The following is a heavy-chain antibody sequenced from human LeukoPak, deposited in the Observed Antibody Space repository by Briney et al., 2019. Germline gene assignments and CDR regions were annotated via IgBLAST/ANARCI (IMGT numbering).Heavy chain of an antibody. J-gene: IGHJ4*02. CDR1: GGSISSSNW. Sequence: PSETLSLTCAVSGGSISSSNWWSWVRQPPGKGLEWIGEIYHSGSTNYNPSLKSRVTISVDKSKNQFSLKLSSVTAADTAVYYCARKLGLVRPLRYFDYWGQGTLVTVSS. D-gene: IGHD6-19*01. CDR2: IYHSGST. CDR3: ARKLGLVRPLRYFDY. V-gene: IGHV4-4*02.